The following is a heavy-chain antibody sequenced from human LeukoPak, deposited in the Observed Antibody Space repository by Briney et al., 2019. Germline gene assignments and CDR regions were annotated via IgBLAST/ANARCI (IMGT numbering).Heavy chain of an antibody. Sequence: PGGSLRLSCAASGFSISTYSMNWVRQAPGKGLEWVGRIKSKTDGGTTDYAAPVKGRFTISRDDSKNTLYLQMNSLKTEDTAVYYCTTAPAANFDYWGQGTLVTVSS. D-gene: IGHD2-2*01. CDR2: IKSKTDGGTT. CDR1: GFSISTYS. V-gene: IGHV3-15*01. J-gene: IGHJ4*02. CDR3: TTAPAANFDY.